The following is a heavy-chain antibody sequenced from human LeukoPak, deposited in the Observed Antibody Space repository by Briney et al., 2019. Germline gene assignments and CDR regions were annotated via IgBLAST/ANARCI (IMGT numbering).Heavy chain of an antibody. CDR3: AKDLTVKGPNWFDP. D-gene: IGHD4-11*01. V-gene: IGHV3-21*01. Sequence: GGSLRLTCAASGFTFGSYGMNWVRQAPGKGLEWVSSITTSSKYIYYADSVKGRFTISRDNAKNSLYLQMNSLRAEDTAVYYCAKDLTVKGPNWFDPWGQGTLVTVSS. J-gene: IGHJ5*02. CDR1: GFTFGSYG. CDR2: ITTSSKYI.